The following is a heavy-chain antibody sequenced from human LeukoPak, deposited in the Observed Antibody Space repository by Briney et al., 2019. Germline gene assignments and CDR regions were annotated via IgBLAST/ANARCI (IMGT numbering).Heavy chain of an antibody. V-gene: IGHV3-21*01. D-gene: IGHD1-26*01. J-gene: IGHJ6*02. CDR1: GFTFSTYN. CDR2: ISSSSSYM. CDR3: ARDHEGIVGALSYYYGMDV. Sequence: GGSLRLSCAASGFTFSTYNMNWVRQAPGKGLEWVSSISSSSSYMYYADSVKGRFTISRDNAKNSLYLQMNSLRAEDTAVYYCARDHEGIVGALSYYYGMDVWGQGTTVTVSS.